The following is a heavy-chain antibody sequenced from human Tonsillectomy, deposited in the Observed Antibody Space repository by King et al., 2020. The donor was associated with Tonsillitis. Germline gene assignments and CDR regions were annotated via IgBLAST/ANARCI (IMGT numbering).Heavy chain of an antibody. V-gene: IGHV3-21*01. CDR2: ISSSSSYI. Sequence: VQLVESGGGLVKPGGSLRLSCAASGFTFSSYSMNWVRQAPGKGLEWVSSISSSSSYIYYADSVKGRFTISRDNAKNTLYLQMNSLRAEDTAVYYCARSFYGDYGNIFETWGQGTMVSVSS. D-gene: IGHD4-17*01. J-gene: IGHJ3*02. CDR3: ARSFYGDYGNIFET. CDR1: GFTFSSYS.